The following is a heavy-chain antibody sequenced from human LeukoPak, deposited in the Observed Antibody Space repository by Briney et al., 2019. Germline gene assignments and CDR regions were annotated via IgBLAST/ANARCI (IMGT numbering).Heavy chain of an antibody. CDR3: ARDAAVRGAYPPGY. CDR2: ISSSGSYI. CDR1: GFTFSSYS. D-gene: IGHD3-10*01. V-gene: IGHV3-21*01. Sequence: GGSLRLSCAASGFTFSSYSMNWVRQAPGKGLEWVSSISSSGSYIYYADSVKGRFTISRDNAKNSLYLQMNSLRAEDTAVYYCARDAAVRGAYPPGYWGQGTLVTVSS. J-gene: IGHJ4*02.